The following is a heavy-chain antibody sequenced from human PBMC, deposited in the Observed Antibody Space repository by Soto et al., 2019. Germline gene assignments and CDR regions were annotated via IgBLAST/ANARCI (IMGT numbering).Heavy chain of an antibody. V-gene: IGHV1-58*02. D-gene: IGHD3-9*01. CDR3: AAGPWRYFDWLQP. CDR1: GFTFTSSA. J-gene: IGHJ5*02. CDR2: IVVGSGNT. Sequence: SVKVSCKASGFTFTSSAMQWVRQARGQRLEWIGWIVVGSGNTNYAQKFQERVTITRDMSTSTAYMELSSLRSEDTAVYYCAAGPWRYFDWLQPWGQGTLVTVSS.